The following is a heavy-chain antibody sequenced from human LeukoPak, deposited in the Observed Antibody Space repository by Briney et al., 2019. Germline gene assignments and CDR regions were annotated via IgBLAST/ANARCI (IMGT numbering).Heavy chain of an antibody. CDR2: FYNRGST. CDR3: ARTIHSSGGWSPTYYSDY. Sequence: SETLSLTCTVCGVSTNSFYWSWIRQPPGKGLEWIGDFYNRGSTNYKPSLNCRVTISVDTSKSQLSLKLTSVTAADTAVYYCARTIHSSGGWSPTYYSDYWSQGTLVTVSS. V-gene: IGHV4-59*01. CDR1: GVSTNSFY. J-gene: IGHJ4*02. D-gene: IGHD6-19*01.